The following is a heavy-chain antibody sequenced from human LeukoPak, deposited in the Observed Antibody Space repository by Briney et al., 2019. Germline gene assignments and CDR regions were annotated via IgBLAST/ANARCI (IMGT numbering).Heavy chain of an antibody. CDR3: ARAIRSGGKCYFDY. J-gene: IGHJ4*02. Sequence: GGSLRLSCAASGFAVSSNYMSWVRQTPGKGLEWVSLIYSGGSTYYADSVKGRFTISRDNSKNTLYLQMNSLRAEDTAVYYCARAIRSGGKCYFDYWGQGTLATVSS. CDR1: GFAVSSNY. D-gene: IGHD2-15*01. CDR2: IYSGGST. V-gene: IGHV3-53*01.